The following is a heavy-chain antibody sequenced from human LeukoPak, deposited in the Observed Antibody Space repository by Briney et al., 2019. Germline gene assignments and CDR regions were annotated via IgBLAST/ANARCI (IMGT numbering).Heavy chain of an antibody. V-gene: IGHV3-7*01. CDR3: ARDKSGFDY. D-gene: IGHD3-3*01. CDR2: INHDGSEK. CDR1: GFTSSNYW. J-gene: IGHJ4*02. Sequence: GGSLRLSCAASGFTSSNYWMSWVRQAPGKGLEWVANINHDGSEKYYVDAVEGRFIISRDNAKNTLYLQMNSLRAEDTAVYYCARDKSGFDYWGQGTQVTVSS.